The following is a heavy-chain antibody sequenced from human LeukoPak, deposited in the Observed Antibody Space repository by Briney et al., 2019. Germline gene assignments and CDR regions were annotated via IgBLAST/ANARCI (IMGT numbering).Heavy chain of an antibody. CDR1: GFTFSSYG. V-gene: IGHV3-30*18. J-gene: IGHJ4*02. Sequence: GGSLRLSCAASGFTFSSYGMHWVRQAPGKGLEWVAVISYDGSNKYYADSVKGRFTISRDNSKNTLYLQMNSLRAEDTAVYYCAKDLYYYEIDYWGQGTLVTVSS. D-gene: IGHD3-22*01. CDR2: ISYDGSNK. CDR3: AKDLYYYEIDY.